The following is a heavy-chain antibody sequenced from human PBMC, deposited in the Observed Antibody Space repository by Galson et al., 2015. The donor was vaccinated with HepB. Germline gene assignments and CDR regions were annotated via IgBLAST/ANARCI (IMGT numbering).Heavy chain of an antibody. Sequence: SVKVSCKASGGTFSSYAISWVRQAPGQGLEWMGGIIPIFGTANYAQKFQGRVTITADESTSTAYMELSSLRSEDTAVYYCARGMSDSAYYYDSSGKNAFDIWGQGTMVTVSS. CDR1: GGTFSSYA. J-gene: IGHJ3*02. D-gene: IGHD3-22*01. CDR2: IIPIFGTA. CDR3: ARGMSDSAYYYDSSGKNAFDI. V-gene: IGHV1-69*13.